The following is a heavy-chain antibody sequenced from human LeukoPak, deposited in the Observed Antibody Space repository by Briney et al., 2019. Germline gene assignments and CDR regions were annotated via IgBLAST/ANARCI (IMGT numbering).Heavy chain of an antibody. Sequence: GGSLRLSCAASGFTFSSYGMHWVRQAPGKGLEWVAVISYDGSNKYHADSVKGRFTISRDNSKNTLYLQMNSLRAEDTAVYYCAKGTIGGYSYGYLDYWGQGTLVTVSS. V-gene: IGHV3-30*18. CDR2: ISYDGSNK. CDR3: AKGTIGGYSYGYLDY. D-gene: IGHD5-18*01. CDR1: GFTFSSYG. J-gene: IGHJ4*02.